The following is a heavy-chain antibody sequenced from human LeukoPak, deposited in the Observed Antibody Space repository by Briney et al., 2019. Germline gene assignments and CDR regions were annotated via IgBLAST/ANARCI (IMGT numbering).Heavy chain of an antibody. V-gene: IGHV1-69*04. CDR1: GGTFSSYA. J-gene: IGHJ4*02. CDR3: ARDISYSGSYFRYFDY. CDR2: IIPILGIA. D-gene: IGHD1-26*01. Sequence: VASVKVSCKASGGTFSSYAICWVRQAPGQGLEWMGRIIPILGIANYAQKFQGRVTITADKSTSTAYMELSSLRSEDTAVYYCARDISYSGSYFRYFDYWGQGTLVTVSS.